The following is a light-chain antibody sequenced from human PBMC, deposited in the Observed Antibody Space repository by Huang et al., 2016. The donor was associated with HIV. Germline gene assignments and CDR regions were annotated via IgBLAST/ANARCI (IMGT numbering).Light chain of an antibody. V-gene: IGKV4-1*01. CDR1: QSVLYSSTNKNY. Sequence: DIVMTQSPDSLAVSLGERATINCKSSQSVLYSSTNKNYLAWYQQKPGQPPKLLIYWASTRESGVPDRFSGSGSGTDFTLTISSLQAEDVAVYYCQQYYITPLTFGGGTKVDIK. CDR2: WAS. CDR3: QQYYITPLT. J-gene: IGKJ4*01.